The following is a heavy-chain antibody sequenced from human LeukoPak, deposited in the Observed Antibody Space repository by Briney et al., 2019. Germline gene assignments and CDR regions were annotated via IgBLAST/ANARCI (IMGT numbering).Heavy chain of an antibody. CDR2: IVVGSGNT. J-gene: IGHJ4*02. CDR1: GFTFTSSA. CDR3: AAVPGPQRGSLYHFDY. D-gene: IGHD2-8*01. V-gene: IGHV1-58*01. Sequence: GTSVKVSCKASGFTFTSSAVQWVRQARGQRLEWIGWIVVGSGNTNYAQRFQERVTITRDMSTSTAYMELSSLRSEDTAVYYCAAVPGPQRGSLYHFDYWGQGTLVTVSS.